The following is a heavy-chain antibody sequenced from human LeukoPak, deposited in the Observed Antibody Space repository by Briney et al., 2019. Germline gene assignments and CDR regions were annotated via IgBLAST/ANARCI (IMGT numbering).Heavy chain of an antibody. CDR1: GFTFSSYG. CDR2: ISYDGSNK. CDR3: ARGTRYSGDNYYYDGLDV. V-gene: IGHV3-30*03. D-gene: IGHD1-26*01. J-gene: IGHJ6*02. Sequence: PGRSLRLSCAASGFTFSSYGMHWVRQAPGKGLEWVAVISYDGSNKYYADSVKGRFTISRDNSKNTLYLQMNSLRADDAAVYYCARGTRYSGDNYYYDGLDVWGQGTTVTVSS.